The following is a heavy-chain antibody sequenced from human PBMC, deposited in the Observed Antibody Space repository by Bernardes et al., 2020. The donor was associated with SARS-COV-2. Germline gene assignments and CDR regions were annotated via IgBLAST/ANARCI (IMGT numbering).Heavy chain of an antibody. V-gene: IGHV3-74*01. CDR2: IKTDGSST. J-gene: IGHJ6*02. CDR3: SKNAKYSSSSMEV. D-gene: IGHD6-6*01. Sequence: GGSLRLSCAASGFTFSNYWMHWVRQVPGKGLVWVSRIKTDGSSTSYADSVKGRFTISRDNAKNTLYLEMTSLRAEDTAVYYCSKNAKYSSSSMEVWGQGTTVTVSS. CDR1: GFTFSNYW.